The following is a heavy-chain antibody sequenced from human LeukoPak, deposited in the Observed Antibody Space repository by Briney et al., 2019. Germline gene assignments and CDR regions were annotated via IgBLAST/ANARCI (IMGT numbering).Heavy chain of an antibody. J-gene: IGHJ4*02. D-gene: IGHD6-19*01. CDR3: AKDKNGYASGWYGD. CDR1: GITFSSYW. CDR2: INTQGTYT. V-gene: IGHV3-74*01. Sequence: GGSLRLSCAVSGITFSSYWMHWVRQDPGRGLLWVSRINTQGTYTNYADSVKGRFTISRDNAKNSLYLQMNSLRPEDTAFYYCAKDKNGYASGWYGDWGQGTLVTVFS.